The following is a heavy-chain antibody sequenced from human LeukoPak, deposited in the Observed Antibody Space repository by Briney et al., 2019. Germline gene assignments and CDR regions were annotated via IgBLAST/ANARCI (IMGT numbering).Heavy chain of an antibody. J-gene: IGHJ4*02. CDR2: IQNDGNKK. CDR1: GFTFRTFG. Sequence: GGSLRLSCVGSGFTFRTFGIHWGRQAPGKGLEWVAFIQNDGNKKVYADSVKGRFTIARDNANNSLFLQMNTLRADDTAVYYCARDNPRDMTTVTHIDYWGRGTLVTVSS. CDR3: ARDNPRDMTTVTHIDY. D-gene: IGHD4-17*01. V-gene: IGHV3-30*02.